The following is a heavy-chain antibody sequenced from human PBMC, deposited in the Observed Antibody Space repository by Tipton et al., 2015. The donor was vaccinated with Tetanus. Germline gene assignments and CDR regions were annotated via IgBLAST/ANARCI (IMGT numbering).Heavy chain of an antibody. Sequence: TLSLTCAVYGGSFSGYYWSWIRQPPGKGLEWIGEINHSGSTNYNPSLKSRVTISVDTSKNQFSLKLSSVTAADTAVYYCARRSLYYDFWSGYYTDNWFDPWGQGTLVTVSS. CDR3: ARRSLYYDFWSGYYTDNWFDP. J-gene: IGHJ5*02. CDR1: GGSFSGYY. CDR2: INHSGST. V-gene: IGHV4-34*01. D-gene: IGHD3-3*01.